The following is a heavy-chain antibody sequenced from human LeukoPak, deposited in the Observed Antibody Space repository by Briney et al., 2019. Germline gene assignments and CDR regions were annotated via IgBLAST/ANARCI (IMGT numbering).Heavy chain of an antibody. CDR1: GFTFDDYA. Sequence: GGSLRLSCAASGFTFDDYAMHWVRQAPGKGLEWVSGINWNSGSIDYADSVKGRFTISRDNAKNSLYLQMNSLRAEDTAVYYCAELGITMIGGVWGKGTTVTISS. CDR3: AELGITMIGGV. J-gene: IGHJ6*04. CDR2: INWNSGSI. D-gene: IGHD3-10*02. V-gene: IGHV3-9*01.